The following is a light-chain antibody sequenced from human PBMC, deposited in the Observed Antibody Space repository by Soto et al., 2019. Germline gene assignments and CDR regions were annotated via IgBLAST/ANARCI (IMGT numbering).Light chain of an antibody. V-gene: IGKV1-9*01. CDR2: AAT. Sequence: IQLTQSPPSLSASVGYRVTITFRASQRVSSSLAWYHPQPGKAPKLLIYAATTLQSGVPSRFSGSGSGTELTLTITSLQPDDFATYYCQHYDIYSEAFGQRAMVDIK. J-gene: IGKJ1*01. CDR3: QHYDIYSEA. CDR1: QRVSSS.